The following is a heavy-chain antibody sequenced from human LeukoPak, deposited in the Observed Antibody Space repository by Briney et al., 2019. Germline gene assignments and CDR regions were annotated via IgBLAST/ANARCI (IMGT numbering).Heavy chain of an antibody. CDR1: GGSFRGYY. Sequence: SETLSLTCAVYGGSFRGYYWSWIRQPPGKGLEWIGEINHSGSTNYNPSLKSRVTISVDTSKNQFTLNLSSVTAADTAVYYCARGYCTNGVCSENYYYYYMDVWGKGTTVTVSS. J-gene: IGHJ6*03. D-gene: IGHD2-8*01. CDR3: ARGYCTNGVCSENYYYYYMDV. V-gene: IGHV4-34*01. CDR2: INHSGST.